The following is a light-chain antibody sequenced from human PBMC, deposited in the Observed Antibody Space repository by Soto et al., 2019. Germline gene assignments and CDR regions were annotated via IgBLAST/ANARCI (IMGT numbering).Light chain of an antibody. CDR3: SSYTSSSTVV. V-gene: IGLV2-14*01. CDR1: SSDVGGYNY. Sequence: QSVLTQPASVSGSPGQSITISCTGTSSDVGGYNYVSWYQQHPGKAPKLMIYDVSNRPSGVSNRFSGSKSGNTASLTISGRQAEYEADYYCSSYTSSSTVVFGGGTQLTVL. J-gene: IGLJ2*01. CDR2: DVS.